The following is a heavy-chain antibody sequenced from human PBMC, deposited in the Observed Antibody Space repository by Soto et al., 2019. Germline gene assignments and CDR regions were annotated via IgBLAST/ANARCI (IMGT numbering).Heavy chain of an antibody. Sequence: KTSETLSLTCAVSGGSISSSNWWRWVRQPPGKGLEWIGEIYHSGSTNYNPSLKSRVTISEDKSKNKFYLKLSSVTAADPAVYYCARGLLVVAIVDYYYYGMDVWGQGTTVTVSS. CDR1: GGSISSSNW. J-gene: IGHJ6*02. D-gene: IGHD2-15*01. CDR3: ARGLLVVAIVDYYYYGMDV. V-gene: IGHV4-4*02. CDR2: IYHSGST.